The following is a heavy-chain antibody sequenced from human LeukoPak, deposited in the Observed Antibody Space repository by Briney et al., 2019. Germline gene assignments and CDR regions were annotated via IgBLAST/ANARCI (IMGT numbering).Heavy chain of an antibody. J-gene: IGHJ5*02. CDR1: GGSISSGSYY. D-gene: IGHD2-2*01. V-gene: IGHV4-61*02. CDR3: ARDPRWLTPDCTSISCYENYFDP. Sequence: SETLSLTCTVSGGSISSGSYYWSWIRQPAGKGLEWIGRIYTSGSTNYNPSLKSRGTMSVDTSKNQFSLKLSSVTAADTAVYYCARDPRWLTPDCTSISCYENYFDPWGQGILVTVSS. CDR2: IYTSGST.